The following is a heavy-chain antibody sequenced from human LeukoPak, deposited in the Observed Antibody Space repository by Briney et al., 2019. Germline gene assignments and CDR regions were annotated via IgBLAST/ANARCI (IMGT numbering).Heavy chain of an antibody. J-gene: IGHJ4*02. Sequence: SETLSLTCTVSGGSISSYYWSWIRQPPGKGLEWIGYIYYSGSTNYNPSLKSRVTISVDTSKNQFSLKLSSVTAADTAVYYCARLYSGSIYLDYWGQGTLVTVSS. CDR1: GGSISSYY. D-gene: IGHD1-26*01. CDR2: IYYSGST. V-gene: IGHV4-59*01. CDR3: ARLYSGSIYLDY.